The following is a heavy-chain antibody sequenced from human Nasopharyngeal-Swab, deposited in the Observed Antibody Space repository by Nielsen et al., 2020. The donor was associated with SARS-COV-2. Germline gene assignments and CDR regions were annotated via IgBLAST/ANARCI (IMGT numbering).Heavy chain of an antibody. Sequence: WIRQPPGQGLEWVSYISSSSSTIYCADSVKGRFTISRDNAKNSLYLQMNSLRAEDTAVYYCARVRRDGYNLHFDYWGQGTLVTVSS. D-gene: IGHD5-24*01. CDR3: ARVRRDGYNLHFDY. V-gene: IGHV3-48*04. CDR2: ISSSSSTI. J-gene: IGHJ4*02.